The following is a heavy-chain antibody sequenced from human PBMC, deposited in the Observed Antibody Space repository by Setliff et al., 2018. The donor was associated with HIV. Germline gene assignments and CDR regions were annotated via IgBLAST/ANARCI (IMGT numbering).Heavy chain of an antibody. Sequence: TLSLTCSVSGRSIDDSYWSWIRQSTGKGLEWIGYIKTSGSTNYNPSLKGRFTISLDTSKNRFSLRLNSVTATDTAIYYCARLAEDDYNSESSEVDYWGHGTLVTVSS. CDR3: ARLAEDDYNSESSEVDY. J-gene: IGHJ4*01. CDR1: GRSIDDSY. D-gene: IGHD3-10*01. V-gene: IGHV4-4*09. CDR2: IKTSGST.